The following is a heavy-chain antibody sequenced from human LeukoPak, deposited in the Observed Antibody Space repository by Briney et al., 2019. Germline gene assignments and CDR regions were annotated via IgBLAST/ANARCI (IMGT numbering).Heavy chain of an antibody. D-gene: IGHD6-19*01. Sequence: SQTLSLTCTVSGGSISSGGYYWSWIRQHPGKGLEWIGYIYYSGSTYYNPSLKSRVTISVDTSKNQFSLKLSSVTAADAAVYYCVSGSSGWLYFQHWGQGTLVTVSS. CDR1: GGSISSGGYY. V-gene: IGHV4-31*03. J-gene: IGHJ1*01. CDR3: VSGSSGWLYFQH. CDR2: IYYSGST.